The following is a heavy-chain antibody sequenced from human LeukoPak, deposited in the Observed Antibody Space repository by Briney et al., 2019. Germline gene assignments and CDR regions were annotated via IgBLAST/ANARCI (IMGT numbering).Heavy chain of an antibody. CDR2: IIPIFGTA. Sequence: SVKVSCKASGGTFSSYAISWVRQAPGQGLEWMGGIIPIFGTANYAQKFQGRVTITTDESTSTAYMELSSLRSEDTAVYYCARVDYYDSSGYYTTDFDYWGQGTLVTVSS. D-gene: IGHD3-22*01. CDR3: ARVDYYDSSGYYTTDFDY. J-gene: IGHJ4*02. V-gene: IGHV1-69*05. CDR1: GGTFSSYA.